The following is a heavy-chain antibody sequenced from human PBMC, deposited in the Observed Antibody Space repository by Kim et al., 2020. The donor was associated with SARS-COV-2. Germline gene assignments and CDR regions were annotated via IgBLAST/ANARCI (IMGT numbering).Heavy chain of an antibody. CDR1: GYTFTSYG. V-gene: IGHV1-18*01. D-gene: IGHD2-15*01. CDR2: ISAYNGNT. Sequence: ASVKVSCKASGYTFTSYGISWVRQAPGQGLEWMGWISAYNGNTNYAQKLQGRVTMTTDTSTSTAYMELRSLRSDDTAVYYCAMGGYCSGGSCYYYYYGMDVWGQGTTVTVSS. J-gene: IGHJ6*02. CDR3: AMGGYCSGGSCYYYYYGMDV.